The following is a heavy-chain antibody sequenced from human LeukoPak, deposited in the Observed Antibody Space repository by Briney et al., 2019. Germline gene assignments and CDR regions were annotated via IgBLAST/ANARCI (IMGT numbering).Heavy chain of an antibody. Sequence: GASVKVSCKVSGYRLSEVSMHWVRQAPGKGLAWVGGFPPEKGGTIHAPKFQDRVTMTEDTSTDTGYLELGSLKSEETAMYYCTTVFCSGAYCDSINGFDPWGRGTLVTVSS. D-gene: IGHD2-15*01. V-gene: IGHV1-24*01. CDR2: FPPEKGGT. J-gene: IGHJ5*02. CDR3: TTVFCSGAYCDSINGFDP. CDR1: GYRLSEVS.